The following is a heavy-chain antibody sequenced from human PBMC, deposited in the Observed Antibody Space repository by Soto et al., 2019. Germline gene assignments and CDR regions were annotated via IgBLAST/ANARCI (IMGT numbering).Heavy chain of an antibody. D-gene: IGHD5-12*01. J-gene: IGHJ4*02. CDR1: GFTFSSYW. CDR2: IKQDGSEK. Sequence: PGGSLRLSCAASGFTFSSYWMSWVRQAPGKGLEWVANIKQDGSEKYYVDSVKGRFTISRDNAKNSLYLQMNSLRAEDTAVYYCARDGEDIVATISCFDYWGQGTLVTVSS. V-gene: IGHV3-7*01. CDR3: ARDGEDIVATISCFDY.